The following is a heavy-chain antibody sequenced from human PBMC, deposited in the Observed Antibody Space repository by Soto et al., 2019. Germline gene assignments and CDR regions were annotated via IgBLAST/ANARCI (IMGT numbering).Heavy chain of an antibody. CDR1: GFTFTSSA. J-gene: IGHJ4*02. CDR3: AAVGIAVAGTLGRLDY. Sequence: QMQLVQSGPEVKKPGTSVKVSCKASGFTFTSSAMQWVRQARGQRLEWIGWIVVGSGNTNYAQKFQERVTITRDMSTSTAYMELSSLRSEDTAVYYCAAVGIAVAGTLGRLDYWGQGTLVTVSS. V-gene: IGHV1-58*02. CDR2: IVVGSGNT. D-gene: IGHD6-19*01.